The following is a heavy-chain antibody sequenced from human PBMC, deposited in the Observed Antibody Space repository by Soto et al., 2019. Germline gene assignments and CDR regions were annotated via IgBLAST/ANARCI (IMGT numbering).Heavy chain of an antibody. Sequence: SETLSLTCTVSGGSISSYYWSWIRQPPGKGLEWIGYIYYSGSTNYNPSLKSRVTISVDTSKNQFPLKLSSVTAADTAVYYCARLRSGIAVAGTGLDYWGQGTLVTVSS. CDR2: IYYSGST. CDR1: GGSISSYY. V-gene: IGHV4-59*08. CDR3: ARLRSGIAVAGTGLDY. D-gene: IGHD6-19*01. J-gene: IGHJ4*02.